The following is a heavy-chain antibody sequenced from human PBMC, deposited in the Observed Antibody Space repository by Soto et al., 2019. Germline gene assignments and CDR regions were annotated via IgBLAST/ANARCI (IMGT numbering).Heavy chain of an antibody. D-gene: IGHD3-22*01. CDR1: GGTFSSYA. CDR2: IIPIFGTA. Sequence: QVQLVQSGAEVKKPGSSVKVSCKASGGTFSSYAISWVRQAPGQGLEWMGGIIPIFGTANYAQKFQGRVTITADESTSTAYMELSSLRSEDTAVYYCARARVYYDSRTIPGWFDPWGQGTLVTVSS. V-gene: IGHV1-69*01. CDR3: ARARVYYDSRTIPGWFDP. J-gene: IGHJ5*02.